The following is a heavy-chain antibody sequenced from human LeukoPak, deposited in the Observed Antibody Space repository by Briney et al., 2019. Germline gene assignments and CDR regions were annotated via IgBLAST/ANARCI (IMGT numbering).Heavy chain of an antibody. Sequence: SETLSLTCAVYGGSFSGYYWSWIPQPPGKGLEWIGEINHSGSTNYNPSLKSRVTISVDTSKNQFSLKLSSVTAADTAVYYCGRSVRYDFWSGYYKISRGFDPWGQGTLVTVSS. CDR2: INHSGST. J-gene: IGHJ5*02. CDR1: GGSFSGYY. V-gene: IGHV4-34*01. D-gene: IGHD3-3*01. CDR3: GRSVRYDFWSGYYKISRGFDP.